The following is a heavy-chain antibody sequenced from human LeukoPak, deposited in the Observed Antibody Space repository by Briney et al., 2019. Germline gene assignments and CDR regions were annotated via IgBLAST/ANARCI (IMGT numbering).Heavy chain of an antibody. Sequence: SGTLSLTCAVSGGSISSSNWWSWVRQPPGKGLEWIGEIYHSGSTNYNPSLKSRVTISVDTSKNQFSLKLSSVTAADTAVYYCARSYYYDSSGYPLDYWGQGTLVTVSS. CDR1: GGSISSSNW. J-gene: IGHJ4*02. CDR3: ARSYYYDSSGYPLDY. CDR2: IYHSGST. D-gene: IGHD3-22*01. V-gene: IGHV4-4*02.